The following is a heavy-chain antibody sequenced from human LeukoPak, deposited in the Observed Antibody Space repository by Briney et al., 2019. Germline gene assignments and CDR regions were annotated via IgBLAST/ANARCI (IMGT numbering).Heavy chain of an antibody. CDR2: ITTGSRSYT. CDR3: ARGREVLDY. J-gene: IGHJ4*02. V-gene: IGHV3-11*06. Sequence: GGSLRLSCAASGFTFSDYYMSWIRQAPGKGLEWVSYITTGSRSYTNHADSVKGRFTISRDNAKNSLYLQMNSPRAEDTGVYYCARGREVLDYWGQGTLVTVSS. CDR1: GFTFSDYY. D-gene: IGHD1-26*01.